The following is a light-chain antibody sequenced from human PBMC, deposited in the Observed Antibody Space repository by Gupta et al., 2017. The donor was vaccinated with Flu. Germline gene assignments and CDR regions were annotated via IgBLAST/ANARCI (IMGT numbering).Light chain of an antibody. J-gene: IGLJ2*01. Sequence: PGQTASITCAGDKLGDKYACWYQQKPGQSPVLVIYQDSKRPSGIPERFSGSNSGNTATLTISGTQAMDEADYYCQAWDSSTYVVFGGGTKLTVL. CDR2: QDS. CDR3: QAWDSSTYVV. V-gene: IGLV3-1*01. CDR1: KLGDKY.